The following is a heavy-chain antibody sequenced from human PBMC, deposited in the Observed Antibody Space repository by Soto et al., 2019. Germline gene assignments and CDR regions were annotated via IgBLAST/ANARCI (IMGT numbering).Heavy chain of an antibody. CDR2: ISGSGGST. D-gene: IGHD4-17*01. V-gene: IGHV3-23*01. Sequence: GGSQRLCCAASGVPFSSYSMSWVRQAPGKGLESVSAISGSGGSTYYADSVKGRFTISRDNSKNTLYLQMNSLRAEDTAVYYCAKSGDKNTLDYGDYYYYYGMDVWGQGTTVTVSS. J-gene: IGHJ6*02. CDR1: GVPFSSYS. CDR3: AKSGDKNTLDYGDYYYYYGMDV.